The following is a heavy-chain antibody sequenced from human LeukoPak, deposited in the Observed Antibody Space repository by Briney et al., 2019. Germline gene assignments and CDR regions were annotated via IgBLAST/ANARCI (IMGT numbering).Heavy chain of an antibody. CDR1: GFTFSSYW. D-gene: IGHD6-19*01. J-gene: IGHJ4*02. CDR3: ARDSRRAVAALFDY. V-gene: IGHV3-74*01. Sequence: GGSLRLSCAASGFTFSSYWMHWVRQTPEKGLVWVSRINSDGSSTSYADSVKGRFTVSRDNAKNSLFLQMNSLRAEDTAIYYCARDSRRAVAALFDYWGQGTLVTVSS. CDR2: INSDGSST.